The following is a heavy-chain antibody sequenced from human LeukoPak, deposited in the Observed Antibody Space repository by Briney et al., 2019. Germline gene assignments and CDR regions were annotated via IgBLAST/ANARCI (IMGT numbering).Heavy chain of an antibody. J-gene: IGHJ5*02. Sequence: PSETLSLTCTVSGGSISSGGYYWSWIRQPPGKGLEWIGYIYHSGSTYYNPSLKSRVTISVDRSKNQFSLKLSSVTAADTAVYYCARDRGGYGGSNWFDPWGQGTLVTVSS. CDR1: GGSISSGGYY. CDR3: ARDRGGYGGSNWFDP. CDR2: IYHSGST. V-gene: IGHV4-30-2*01. D-gene: IGHD4-23*01.